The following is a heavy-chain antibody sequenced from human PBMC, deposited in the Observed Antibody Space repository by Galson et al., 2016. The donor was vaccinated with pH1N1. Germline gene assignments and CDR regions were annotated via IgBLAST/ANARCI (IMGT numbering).Heavy chain of an antibody. V-gene: IGHV1-24*01. CDR3: ARDEGFSRV. CDR2: FDPEDGET. J-gene: IGHJ6*02. CDR1: GYTLTELS. Sequence: SVKVSCKVSGYTLTELSMHWVRQAPGKGLEWMGGFDPEDGETIYAQKFQGRVTMTTDTSTTTAYMELRSLRSDDTAVYYCARDEGFSRVWGQGTTVTVSS. D-gene: IGHD2/OR15-2a*01.